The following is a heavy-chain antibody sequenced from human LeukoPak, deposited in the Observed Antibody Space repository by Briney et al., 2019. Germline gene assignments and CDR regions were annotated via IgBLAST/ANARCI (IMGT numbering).Heavy chain of an antibody. CDR1: GGSISGGGYS. D-gene: IGHD2-2*01. CDR2: IYHTGST. J-gene: IGHJ4*02. Sequence: SSQTLSLTCAVPGGSISGGGYSWSWIRQPPGKGLEWIGYIYHTGSTYYNPSLKSRVTISVARSKNQFSLKLSSVTAADTDAYYCARGGGYCSSTSCYEGYFDYWGQGTLVTVSS. CDR3: ARGGGYCSSTSCYEGYFDY. V-gene: IGHV4-30-2*01.